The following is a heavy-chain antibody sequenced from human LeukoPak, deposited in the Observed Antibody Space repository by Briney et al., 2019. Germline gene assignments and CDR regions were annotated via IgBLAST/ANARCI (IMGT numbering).Heavy chain of an antibody. V-gene: IGHV4-59*01. J-gene: IGHJ4*02. CDR2: IYYSGTT. Sequence: SETLSLTCTISGASIDSYYWSWIRQPPGKGLEWIGYIYYSGTTNYNPSLKRRVTISVDTSKNQFSLKLSSVTAADTAVYYCARDRGSQPFIDYWGQGTLVTVSS. CDR1: GASIDSYY. CDR3: ARDRGSQPFIDY. D-gene: IGHD1-26*01.